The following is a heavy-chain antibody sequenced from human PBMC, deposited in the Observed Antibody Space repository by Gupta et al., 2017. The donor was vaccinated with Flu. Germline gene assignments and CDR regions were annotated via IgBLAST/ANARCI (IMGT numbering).Heavy chain of an antibody. D-gene: IGHD4-17*01. V-gene: IGHV1-18*01. J-gene: IGHJ3*02. CDR2: IGTYSGDT. CDR1: GYDFSTFA. CDR3: ARVNPFTYGSAFDI. Sequence: QVQVVQSGAEMKKPGASVKVSCKASGYDFSTFAINWVRQAPGQGLEWMGWIGTYSGDTNYAQKFQGRRTLTTDTSTSTAYMDLRSLTSDDTAVYHCARVNPFTYGSAFDIWGQGTRVTVSS.